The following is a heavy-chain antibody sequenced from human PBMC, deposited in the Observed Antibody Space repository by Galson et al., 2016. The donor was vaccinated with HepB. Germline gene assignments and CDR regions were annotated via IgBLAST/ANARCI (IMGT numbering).Heavy chain of an antibody. Sequence: SVKVSCKVSGYTLTELSMHWVRPAPGKGLEWMGRFDPEDGETIYAQKFQGRVTMTEDTSTDTAYMELSSLRSEDTAVYYCAGSIETGTLGAFDIWGQGTVVTVSS. CDR3: AGSIETGTLGAFDI. CDR2: FDPEDGET. J-gene: IGHJ3*02. CDR1: GYTLTELS. D-gene: IGHD1-1*01. V-gene: IGHV1-24*01.